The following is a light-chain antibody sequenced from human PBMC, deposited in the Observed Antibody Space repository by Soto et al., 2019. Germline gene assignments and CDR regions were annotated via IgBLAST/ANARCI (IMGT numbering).Light chain of an antibody. CDR1: SSDVGGYNY. V-gene: IGLV2-8*01. Sequence: QSALTQPPSASGSPGQSVDISCTGTSSDVGGYNYVSWYQQHPGKAPKLMIYEVNKRPSGVPDRFSGSKSGNTASLTVSGLQAEDEADYYCSADAGSSKVFGTGTKGTV. CDR2: EVN. J-gene: IGLJ1*01. CDR3: SADAGSSKV.